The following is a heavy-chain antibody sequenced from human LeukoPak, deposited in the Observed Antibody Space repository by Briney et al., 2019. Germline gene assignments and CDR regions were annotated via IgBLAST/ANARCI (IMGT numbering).Heavy chain of an antibody. V-gene: IGHV3-7*03. CDR3: ARDKRRDFSSLTGYFDAYDH. CDR2: TKEDGSEK. CDR1: GFTFSDYW. Sequence: GGSLRLSCAASGFTFSDYWMTWVRQAPGKGLEWVGTTKEDGSEKYYVESVKGRFTISRDNPGNSLFLQMSSLSVEDTAVYYCARDKRRDFSSLTGYFDAYDHWGQGTLVTVSS. D-gene: IGHD3-9*01. J-gene: IGHJ4*02.